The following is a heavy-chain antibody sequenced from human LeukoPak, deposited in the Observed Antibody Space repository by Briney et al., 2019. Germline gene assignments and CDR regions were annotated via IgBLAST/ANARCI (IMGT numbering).Heavy chain of an antibody. V-gene: IGHV1-8*01. CDR3: ARDNSVRDEAWWFNP. Sequence: GYAQMFQGRVCITRSSSISAAYMELSSLRSEDTAVYYCARDNSVRDEAWWFNPWGQGTLVTVSS. D-gene: IGHD5-24*01. J-gene: IGHJ5*02.